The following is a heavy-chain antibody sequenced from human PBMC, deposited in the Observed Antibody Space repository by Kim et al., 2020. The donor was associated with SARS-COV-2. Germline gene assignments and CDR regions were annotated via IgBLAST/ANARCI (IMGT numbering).Heavy chain of an antibody. J-gene: IGHJ3*02. Sequence: SETLSLTCTVSGGSISSYYWSWIRQPPGEGLEWIGYIYYSGSTNYNPSLKSRVTISVDTSKNQFSLKLSSVTAADTAVYYCARHYRYYYDSSGPGAFDIWGQGTMVTVSS. CDR2: IYYSGST. V-gene: IGHV4-59*08. CDR1: GGSISSYY. CDR3: ARHYRYYYDSSGPGAFDI. D-gene: IGHD3-22*01.